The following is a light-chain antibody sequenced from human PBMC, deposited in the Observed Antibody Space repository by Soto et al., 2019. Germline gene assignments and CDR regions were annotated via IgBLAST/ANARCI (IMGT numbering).Light chain of an antibody. CDR3: GTYDSGLSAGA. CDR1: SSNIGNNY. V-gene: IGLV1-51*01. J-gene: IGLJ1*01. Sequence: QSVLTQPPSVSAAPGQKVTISCSGSSSNIGNNYVSWYQQLPGTAPKLLIYDNDKRPSGIPDRFSASKSGTSATLGITGLQTGDEADYYCGTYDSGLSAGAFGTGTKLTVL. CDR2: DND.